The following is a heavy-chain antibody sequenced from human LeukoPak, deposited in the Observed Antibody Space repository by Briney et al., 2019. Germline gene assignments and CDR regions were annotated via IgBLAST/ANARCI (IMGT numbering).Heavy chain of an antibody. CDR2: INYSGST. CDR1: GGSISSGDYY. J-gene: IGHJ4*02. D-gene: IGHD2-15*01. CDR3: ARAPLGFCSGGTCKRYFDY. Sequence: SETLSLTCTVSGGSISSGDYYWSWIRQPPGKGPEWIGYINYSGSTSYNPSLKSRATISVDTSKNQFSLKLSSVTAADTAVYYCARAPLGFCSGGTCKRYFDYWGQGTLVTVSS. V-gene: IGHV4-30-4*01.